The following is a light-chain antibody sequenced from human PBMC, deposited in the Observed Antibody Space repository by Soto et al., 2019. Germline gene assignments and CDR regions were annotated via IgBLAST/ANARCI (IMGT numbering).Light chain of an antibody. CDR2: EGT. CDR3: CSYVASGTSVV. Sequence: QSALTQPASVSGSPGQSITISCTGSNSDVASYNLVSWYQQHPGKAPKLMIYEGTKRPSGVSNRFSGSKSGNTASLTISGLQAEDEAHYYCCSYVASGTSVVFGGGTKVTVL. V-gene: IGLV2-23*01. J-gene: IGLJ2*01. CDR1: NSDVASYNL.